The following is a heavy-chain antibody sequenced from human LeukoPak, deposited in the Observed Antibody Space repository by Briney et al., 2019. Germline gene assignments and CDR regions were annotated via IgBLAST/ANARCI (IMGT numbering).Heavy chain of an antibody. J-gene: IGHJ4*02. D-gene: IGHD3-22*01. V-gene: IGHV1-18*04. Sequence: ASVKVSCKASGYTFTSYGLSWVRQAPGQGLEWMGWISIYNGDTKYAQKLQARFTMTTDTSTNTAYMELRSLRSDDTAVYYCARGRDYYDSSGYLYFDLWGQGTLVTVSS. CDR1: GYTFTSYG. CDR2: ISIYNGDT. CDR3: ARGRDYYDSSGYLYFDL.